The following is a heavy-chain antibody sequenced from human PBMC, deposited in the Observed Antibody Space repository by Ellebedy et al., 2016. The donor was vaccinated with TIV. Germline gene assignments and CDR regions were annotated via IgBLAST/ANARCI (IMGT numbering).Heavy chain of an antibody. J-gene: IGHJ4*02. CDR3: ARHWELPLVAFDY. CDR2: IYYSGST. Sequence: MPSETLSLTCTVSGGSISSSSYYWGWIRQPPGKGLEWIGSIYYSGSTYYNPSLKSRVTISVDTSKNQFSLKLSSVTAADTAVYYCARHWELPLVAFDYWGQGTLVTVSS. D-gene: IGHD1-26*01. V-gene: IGHV4-39*01. CDR1: GGSISSSSYY.